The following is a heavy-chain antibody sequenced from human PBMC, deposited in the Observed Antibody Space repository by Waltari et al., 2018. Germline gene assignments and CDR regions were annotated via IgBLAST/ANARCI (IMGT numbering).Heavy chain of an antibody. D-gene: IGHD2-15*01. CDR1: GYTLTELS. CDR2: MNPNSGNT. CDR3: ARGRSGGSWDWFDP. J-gene: IGHJ5*02. V-gene: IGHV1-8*01. Sequence: QVQLVQSGAEVKKPGASVKVSCKVSGYTLTELSMHWVRQAPGKGLEWMGWMNPNSGNTGYAQKFQGRVTMTRNTSISTAYMELSSLRSEDTVVYYCARGRSGGSWDWFDPWGQGTLVTVSS.